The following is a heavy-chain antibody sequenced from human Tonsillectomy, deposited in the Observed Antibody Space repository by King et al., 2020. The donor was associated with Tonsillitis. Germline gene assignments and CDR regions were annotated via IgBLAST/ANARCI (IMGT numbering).Heavy chain of an antibody. D-gene: IGHD3-3*02. CDR3: VRDIFVVPEKYFDS. CDR1: GFSFSSFG. Sequence: VQLVESGGGVVQPGTSLRLSCAAFGFSFSSFGMHGVRRAPGRGLEWVAFFGNDETNQYFSDSVKGRLTISRDNFKSTLNLQMNSLRAEDTAVYYCVRDIFVVPEKYFDSWGQGTLVTVSS. CDR2: FGNDETNQ. J-gene: IGHJ4*02. V-gene: IGHV3-33*01.